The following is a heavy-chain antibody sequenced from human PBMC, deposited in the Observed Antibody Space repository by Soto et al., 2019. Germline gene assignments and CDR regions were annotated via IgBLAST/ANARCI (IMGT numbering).Heavy chain of an antibody. D-gene: IGHD2-15*01. CDR1: GYTFTSYA. J-gene: IGHJ4*02. V-gene: IGHV1-3*01. CDR2: INAGNGNT. Sequence: GASVKVSCKASGYTFTSYAMHWVRQAPGQRLEWMGWINAGNGNTKYSQKFQGRVTITRDTSASTAYMELSSLRSEDTAVYYCATGTVARVYYFDYWGQGTRVTVSS. CDR3: ATGTVARVYYFDY.